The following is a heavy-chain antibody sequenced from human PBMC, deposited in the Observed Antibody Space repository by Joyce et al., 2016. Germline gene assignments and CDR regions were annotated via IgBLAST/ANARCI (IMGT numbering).Heavy chain of an antibody. J-gene: IGHJ4*02. CDR3: ARSSWSYYEFDY. CDR1: GFSLITSGIC. CDR2: IDWDGDK. Sequence: QVTLRESGPALVKPTQTLTLTCTFSGFSLITSGICVSWIRQPPGKALEWLALIDWDGDKHDSTSLKTRRTISKDTSKNHVVLTMTNMDPVDTATYYCARSSWSYYEFDYWGQGTLVTVSS. D-gene: IGHD1-26*01. V-gene: IGHV2-70*01.